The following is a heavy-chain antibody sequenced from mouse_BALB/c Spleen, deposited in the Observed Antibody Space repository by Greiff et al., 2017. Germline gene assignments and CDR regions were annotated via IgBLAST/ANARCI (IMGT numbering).Heavy chain of an antibody. Sequence: QVQLKESGPGLVQPSQSLSITCTVSGFSLTSYGVHWVRQPPGKGLEWRGVLWSGGSTNYNAAFISRLSISKENSKSQVFLKMNSLQPNDTALYSCERQVATGLHAMEYWGEGTSLTVSP. CDR3: ERQVATGLHAMEY. CDR2: LWSGGST. V-gene: IGHV2-2*02. J-gene: IGHJ4*01. CDR1: GFSLTSYG. D-gene: IGHD1-1*02.